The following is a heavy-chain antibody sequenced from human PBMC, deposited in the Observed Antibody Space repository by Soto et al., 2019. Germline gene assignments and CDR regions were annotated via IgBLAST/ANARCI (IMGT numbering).Heavy chain of an antibody. D-gene: IGHD6-6*01. Sequence: GGSLRLSCAASGFTFSSYGMHWVRQAPGKGLEWVAVIWYDGSNKYYADSVKGRFTISRDNSKNTLYLQMNSLRAEDTAVYYCARVPGIAARPLFSYYYYMDVWGKGTTVTVSS. CDR2: IWYDGSNK. CDR1: GFTFSSYG. CDR3: ARVPGIAARPLFSYYYYMDV. J-gene: IGHJ6*03. V-gene: IGHV3-33*01.